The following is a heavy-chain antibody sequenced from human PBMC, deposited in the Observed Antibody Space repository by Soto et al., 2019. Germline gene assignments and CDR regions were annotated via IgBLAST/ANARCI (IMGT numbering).Heavy chain of an antibody. CDR1: GFTFINAW. V-gene: IGHV3-15*07. J-gene: IGHJ4*02. Sequence: GGSLRLSCAASGFTFINAWMNWVRQAPGKALEWVGRSRSKTDGGITDYDAPVKGRFTISRDDSKNTLYLQMDSLKTEDTAVYYCTTTKDLYSGNYWGQGTLVTVSS. D-gene: IGHD6-13*01. CDR2: SRSKTDGGIT. CDR3: TTTKDLYSGNY.